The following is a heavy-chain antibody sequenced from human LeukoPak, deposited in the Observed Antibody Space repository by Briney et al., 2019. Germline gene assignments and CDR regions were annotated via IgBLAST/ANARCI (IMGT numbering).Heavy chain of an antibody. Sequence: SETLSLTCNVSGGSISTTTNSWGWAWIRQRPGKGLEWIGSIYYGGSPYYTSSLKSRVTISVDTPKNQFSLKLTSVTAADTAVYYCARRSTWFGELIGFDYWGQGTLVTVSS. CDR2: IYYGGSP. J-gene: IGHJ4*02. CDR1: GGSISTTTNS. D-gene: IGHD3-10*01. V-gene: IGHV4-39*01. CDR3: ARRSTWFGELIGFDY.